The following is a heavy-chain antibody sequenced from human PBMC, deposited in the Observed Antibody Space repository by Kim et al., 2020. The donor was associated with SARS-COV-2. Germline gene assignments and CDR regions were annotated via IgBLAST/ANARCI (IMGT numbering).Heavy chain of an antibody. Sequence: SETLSLTCTVSGGSISSYYWSWIRQPPGKGLEWIGYIYYSGSTNYNPSLKSRVIISVDTSKNQFSLKLSSVTAADTAVYYCARAGDSSSWSPYYYYYYGMDVWGQGTTVTVSS. V-gene: IGHV4-59*08. CDR1: GGSISSYY. CDR2: IYYSGST. J-gene: IGHJ6*02. D-gene: IGHD6-13*01. CDR3: ARAGDSSSWSPYYYYYYGMDV.